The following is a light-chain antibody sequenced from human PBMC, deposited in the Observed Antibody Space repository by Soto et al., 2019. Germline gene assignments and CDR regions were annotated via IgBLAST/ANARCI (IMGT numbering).Light chain of an antibody. CDR1: SSNVGRNY. J-gene: IGLJ1*01. V-gene: IGLV1-47*01. Sequence: QSVLTQPPSMFGTPGQRVAISCSGGSSNVGRNYVYWYQQLPGTAPKLLISRNDQRPSGVPDRFSGSKSGTSGSLAISGLRSEDEADYYCASWDDSLSGYVFGTGTKLTVL. CDR2: RND. CDR3: ASWDDSLSGYV.